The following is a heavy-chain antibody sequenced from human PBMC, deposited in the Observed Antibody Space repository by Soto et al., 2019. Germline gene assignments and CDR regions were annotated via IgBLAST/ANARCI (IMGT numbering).Heavy chain of an antibody. CDR2: INPNSGGT. V-gene: IGHV1-2*02. CDR3: ARRTYYDSSGYPLDP. J-gene: IGHJ5*02. D-gene: IGHD3-22*01. Sequence: ASVKVSCKASGYTFTGYYMHWVRQAPGQGLEWMGWINPNSGGTNYAQKFQGRVTMTRDTSISTAYMELSRLRSDDTAVYYCARRTYYDSSGYPLDPWGQGTLVTVSS. CDR1: GYTFTGYY.